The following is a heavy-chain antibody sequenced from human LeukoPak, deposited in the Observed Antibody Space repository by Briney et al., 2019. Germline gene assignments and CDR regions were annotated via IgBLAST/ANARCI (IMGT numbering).Heavy chain of an antibody. D-gene: IGHD1-26*01. J-gene: IGHJ4*02. V-gene: IGHV3-23*01. Sequence: GGSLRLSCAASGFTFRTYAMTWARQAPGKGLEWVSSITDNGGSTYYADSVKGRFSISRDNSKNTLYLQMDSLRAEDTAVYHCARDSGSYLQPTDYWGQGTLVTVSS. CDR2: ITDNGGST. CDR3: ARDSGSYLQPTDY. CDR1: GFTFRTYA.